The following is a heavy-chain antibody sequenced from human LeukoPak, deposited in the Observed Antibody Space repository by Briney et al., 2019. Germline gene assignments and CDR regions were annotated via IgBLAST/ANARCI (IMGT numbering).Heavy chain of an antibody. V-gene: IGHV4-31*03. CDR2: IYYSGST. CDR1: GGSVSSGSYY. J-gene: IGHJ3*02. D-gene: IGHD3-3*01. Sequence: SETLSLTCTVSGGSVSSGSYYWSWIRQHPGKGLEWIGYIYYSGSTYYNPSLKSRVTISADTSKNQFSLKLSSVTAADTAVYYCASINYDSMPAGAFDIWGQGTMVTVSS. CDR3: ASINYDSMPAGAFDI.